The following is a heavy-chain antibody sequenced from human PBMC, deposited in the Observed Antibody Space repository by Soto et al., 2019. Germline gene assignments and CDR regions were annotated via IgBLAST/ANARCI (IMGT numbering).Heavy chain of an antibody. V-gene: IGHV3-21*01. CDR2: IYGNAART. D-gene: IGHD2-2*01. CDR1: GFTFGTYT. CDR3: ARRVDCISTSCYAFPSNYYYYGMDV. Sequence: GGSLRLSCAASGFTFGTYTMNWVRQAPGKGLEWVSGIYGNAARTFYADSVKGRFTISRDNAKNSLYLQMNSLRAEDTAVYYCARRVDCISTSCYAFPSNYYYYGMDVWGQGTTVTVSS. J-gene: IGHJ6*02.